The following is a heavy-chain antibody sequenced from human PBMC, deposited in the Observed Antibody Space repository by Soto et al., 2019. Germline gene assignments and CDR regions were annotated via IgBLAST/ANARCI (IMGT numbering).Heavy chain of an antibody. V-gene: IGHV3-23*01. CDR1: GFTFSCYA. CDR3: ARRGPGTYFDY. CDR2: ISGSGDST. J-gene: IGHJ4*02. Sequence: EVQLLDSGGGLVQPGGSLRLSCAASGFTFSCYAMNWLRQAPGKGLEWVSVISGSGDSTYYADSVKGRFTISRDNSKNTLYLQMNSLRTEDTAVYYCARRGPGTYFDYWGQGTLVTVSS. D-gene: IGHD6-13*01.